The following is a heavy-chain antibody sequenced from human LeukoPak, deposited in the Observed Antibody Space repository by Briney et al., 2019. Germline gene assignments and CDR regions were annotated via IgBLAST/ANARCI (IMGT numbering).Heavy chain of an antibody. V-gene: IGHV3-30*02. Sequence: GSLRLSCAASGFTFNIFDMHWVRPAPGKGLDWVAFLKYDGGIKDYADFVKDRFIISRDNSKNTLYLQLNSLRVEDTAVYYCARDRGEKNFDYWGQGTMVTVSS. D-gene: IGHD2-21*01. CDR1: GFTFNIFD. J-gene: IGHJ4*02. CDR3: ARDRGEKNFDY. CDR2: LKYDGGIK.